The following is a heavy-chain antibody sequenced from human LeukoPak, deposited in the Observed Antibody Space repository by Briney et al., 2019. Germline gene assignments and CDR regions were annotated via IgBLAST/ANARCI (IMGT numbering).Heavy chain of an antibody. V-gene: IGHV1-18*01. D-gene: IGHD6-13*01. CDR2: ISAYNGDT. CDR1: GYTFNNYG. J-gene: IGHJ3*02. CDR3: ASPIDTGIAAEGSDDDAFDI. Sequence: GASVKVSCKASGYTFNNYGISWVRQAPGQGLEWMGWISAYNGDTNYAQKLQGRVTMTTDTSTSTAYMELSSLRSEDTAVYYCASPIDTGIAAEGSDDDAFDIWGQGTMVTVSS.